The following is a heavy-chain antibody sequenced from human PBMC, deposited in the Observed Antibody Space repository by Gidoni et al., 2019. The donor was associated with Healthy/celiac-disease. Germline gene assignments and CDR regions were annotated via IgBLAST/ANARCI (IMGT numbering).Heavy chain of an antibody. CDR1: GYTFTCYA. CDR2: INAGNGNT. D-gene: IGHD4-4*01. V-gene: IGHV1-3*01. Sequence: QVQLVHSGSAVKKPGASLKVSCKASGYTFTCYAMHWVRQAPGQRLEWMGWINAGNGNTKYSQKCQGRVTITRETSASTAYMELSSLRSEDTAVYYCARIYSTRNYYYYGMDVWGQGTTVTVSS. J-gene: IGHJ6*02. CDR3: ARIYSTRNYYYYGMDV.